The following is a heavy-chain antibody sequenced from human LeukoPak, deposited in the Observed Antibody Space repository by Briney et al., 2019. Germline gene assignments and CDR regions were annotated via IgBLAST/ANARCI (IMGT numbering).Heavy chain of an antibody. Sequence: GGSLRLSCAASGFTFSSYWMHWVRQAPGKGLVWVSRINSDWSSTSYADSVKGRFTISRDNAKNTLYLQMNSLRAEDTAVYYCARPYYDFWSGYFQSVFDYWGQGTLVTVSS. D-gene: IGHD3-3*01. J-gene: IGHJ4*02. CDR1: GFTFSSYW. CDR3: ARPYYDFWSGYFQSVFDY. CDR2: INSDWSST. V-gene: IGHV3-74*01.